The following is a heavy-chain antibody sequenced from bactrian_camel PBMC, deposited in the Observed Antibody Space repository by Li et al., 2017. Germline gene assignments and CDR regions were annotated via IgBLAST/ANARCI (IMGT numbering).Heavy chain of an antibody. J-gene: IGHJ4*01. CDR3: AAAEGFGFCLHPQITYSY. CDR2: VYLRRAQT. Sequence: VQLVESGGGSVQAGGSLTLSCVASKIPGDGYCMGWFRRTPGKEREGVAAVYLRRAQTYYADSVQGRFTISQGKGKNTLHLKMDSLKPEDSGMYYCAAAEGFGFCLHPQITYSYWAQGTQVTVS. CDR1: KIPGDGYC. D-gene: IGHD2*01. V-gene: IGHV3S40*01.